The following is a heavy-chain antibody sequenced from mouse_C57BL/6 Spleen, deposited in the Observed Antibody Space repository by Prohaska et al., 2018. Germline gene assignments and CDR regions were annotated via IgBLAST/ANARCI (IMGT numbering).Heavy chain of an antibody. D-gene: IGHD1-1*01. Sequence: INWVKQRPGQGLEWIARIYPGSGNTYYNEKFKGKATLTAEKSSSTAYMQLSSLTSEDSAVYFCARTTVDWYFDVWGTGTTVTVSS. CDR2: IYPGSGNT. J-gene: IGHJ1*03. CDR3: ARTTVDWYFDV. V-gene: IGHV1-76*01.